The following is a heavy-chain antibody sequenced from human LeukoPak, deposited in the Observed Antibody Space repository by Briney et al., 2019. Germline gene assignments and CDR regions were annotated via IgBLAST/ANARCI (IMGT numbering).Heavy chain of an antibody. J-gene: IGHJ4*02. Sequence: ASVNVSCKASGYTFTSYGISWVRQATGQGLEWMGWISAYNGNTNYAQKLQGRVTMTTDTSTSTAYMELRSLRSDDTAVYYCARVPGGYCSGGSCHFDYWGQGTLVTVSS. V-gene: IGHV1-18*01. CDR3: ARVPGGYCSGGSCHFDY. CDR2: ISAYNGNT. CDR1: GYTFTSYG. D-gene: IGHD2-15*01.